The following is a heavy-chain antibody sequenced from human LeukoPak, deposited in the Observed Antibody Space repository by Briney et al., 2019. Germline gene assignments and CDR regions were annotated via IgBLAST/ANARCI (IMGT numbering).Heavy chain of an antibody. V-gene: IGHV3-49*03. CDR2: IRSKAYGGTT. J-gene: IGHJ4*02. CDR3: TRDHWGGGYYLSFDY. D-gene: IGHD3-3*01. CDR1: GFTFGDYA. Sequence: GGSLRLSCTASGFTFGDYAMSWFRQAPGKGLEWVGFIRSKAYGGTTEYAASVKGRFTISRDDSKSIAYLQMNSLKTEDTAVYYCTRDHWGGGYYLSFDYWGQGILVTVSS.